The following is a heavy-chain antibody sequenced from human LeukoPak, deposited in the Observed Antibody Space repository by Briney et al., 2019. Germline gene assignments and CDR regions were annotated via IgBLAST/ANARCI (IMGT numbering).Heavy chain of an antibody. CDR3: ARDLHAFDI. Sequence: GGSLRLSCAASGFTFSSYAMSWVRQAPGKGLEWVSAISGSGGSTYYADSVKGRFTISRDNAKNSLYLQMNSLRAEDTAVYYCARDLHAFDIWGQGTMVTVSS. V-gene: IGHV3-23*01. CDR1: GFTFSSYA. CDR2: ISGSGGST. J-gene: IGHJ3*02.